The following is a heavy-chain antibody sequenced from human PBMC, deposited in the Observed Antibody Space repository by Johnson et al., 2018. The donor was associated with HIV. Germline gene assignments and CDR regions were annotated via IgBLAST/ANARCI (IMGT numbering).Heavy chain of an antibody. CDR3: SRDRIVGADYDAFDI. Sequence: QVQLVESGGGVVQPGRSLRLSCAASGFTFSSYAMHWVSQAPGKGLEWVAVISYDGSNKYYADSVKGRFTISRDNSKNTLYLQMNSLRAEDTAVYHCSRDRIVGADYDAFDIWGQGTMVTVSS. CDR1: GFTFSSYA. D-gene: IGHD1-26*01. CDR2: ISYDGSNK. V-gene: IGHV3-30-3*01. J-gene: IGHJ3*02.